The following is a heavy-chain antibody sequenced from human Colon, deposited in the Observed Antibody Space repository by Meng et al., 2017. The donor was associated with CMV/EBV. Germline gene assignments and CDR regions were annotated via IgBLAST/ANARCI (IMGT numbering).Heavy chain of an antibody. CDR1: GASISTSSYY. Sequence: SETLSLTCTVSGASISTSSYYWGWIRQPPGKGLEWIGSIYYTGDTYYSPSLESRVTISIDTSKKQFSLRLNSVTAADTAVYYCARGSILDYWGQGTLVTVSS. CDR2: IYYTGDT. CDR3: ARGSILDY. J-gene: IGHJ4*02. V-gene: IGHV4-39*07.